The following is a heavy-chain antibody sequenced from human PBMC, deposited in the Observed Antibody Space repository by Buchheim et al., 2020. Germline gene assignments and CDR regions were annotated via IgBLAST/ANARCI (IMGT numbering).Heavy chain of an antibody. CDR1: GYSFTSYW. CDR2: IYPGDSDT. J-gene: IGHJ4*02. CDR3: ASLSVTAMVGPPEYYFDY. Sequence: EVQLVQSGAEVKKPGESLKISCKGSGYSFTSYWIGWVRQMPGKGLEWMGIIYPGDSDTRYSPSFQGQVTISADKSISTAYPQWSSLKASDTAMYYCASLSVTAMVGPPEYYFDYWGQGTL. D-gene: IGHD5-18*01. V-gene: IGHV5-51*01.